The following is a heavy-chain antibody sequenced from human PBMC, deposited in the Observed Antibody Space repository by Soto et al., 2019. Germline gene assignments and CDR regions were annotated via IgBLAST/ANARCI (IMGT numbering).Heavy chain of an antibody. D-gene: IGHD2-2*01. J-gene: IGHJ5*02. V-gene: IGHV1-24*01. CDR2: FDPEDGET. CDR3: ATGMPPQNWFDP. Sequence: QVQLVQSGAEVKKPGASVKVSCKVSGYTLTELSMHWVRQAPGKGPEWTGGFDPEDGETIYARKFQGRATITADTYTDTAYMELSSPGSEETAVYYCATGMPPQNWFDPWGQGTLVTVSS. CDR1: GYTLTELS.